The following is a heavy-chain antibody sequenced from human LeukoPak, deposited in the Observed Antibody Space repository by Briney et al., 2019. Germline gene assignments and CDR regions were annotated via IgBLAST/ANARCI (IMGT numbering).Heavy chain of an antibody. Sequence: ASVKVSCKASGYTFTSYDINWVRQATGQGLEWMGWINPNSGGTNYAQKFQGRVTMTRDTSISTAYMELSRLRSEDTAVYYCATGSIAAASFDYWGQGTLVTVSS. CDR2: INPNSGGT. J-gene: IGHJ4*02. CDR1: GYTFTSYD. V-gene: IGHV1-2*02. D-gene: IGHD6-13*01. CDR3: ATGSIAAASFDY.